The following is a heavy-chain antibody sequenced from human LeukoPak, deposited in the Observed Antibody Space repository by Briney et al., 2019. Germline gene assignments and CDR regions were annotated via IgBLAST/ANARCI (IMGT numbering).Heavy chain of an antibody. Sequence: ASVKVSCKVSGYTLTELSMHWVRQAPGKGLEWMGGFDPEDGETIYAQQFQGRVTMTEDTSTDTAYMELSSLRSEDTAVYYCARDRTSRPEKYSYGPGPYNWFDPWGQGTLVTVSS. D-gene: IGHD5-18*01. CDR1: GYTLTELS. CDR2: FDPEDGET. V-gene: IGHV1-24*01. CDR3: ARDRTSRPEKYSYGPGPYNWFDP. J-gene: IGHJ5*02.